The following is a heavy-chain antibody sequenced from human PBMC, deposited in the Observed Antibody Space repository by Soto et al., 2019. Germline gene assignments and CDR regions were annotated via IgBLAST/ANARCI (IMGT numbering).Heavy chain of an antibody. CDR1: GGSFSGYY. J-gene: IGHJ5*02. V-gene: IGHV4-34*01. CDR2: INHSGST. CDR3: ASRSSRSGSYPLALVA. Sequence: TSETLSLTCAVYGGSFSGYYWSWIRQPPGKGLEWIGEINHSGSTNYNPSLKSRVTISVDTSKNQFSLKLSSVTAADTAVYYCASRSSRSGSYPLALVAWGQGTLVTVSS. D-gene: IGHD1-26*01.